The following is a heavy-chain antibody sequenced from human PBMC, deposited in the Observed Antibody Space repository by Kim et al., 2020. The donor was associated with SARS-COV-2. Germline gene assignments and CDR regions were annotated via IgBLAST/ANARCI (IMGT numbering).Heavy chain of an antibody. Sequence: TKFYADSVKGRFTVSRDNAKKSLYLQMNSLTAEDTAVYYCARENYRVIDYWGQGTLVTVSS. V-gene: IGHV3-48*03. CDR3: ARENYRVIDY. J-gene: IGHJ4*02. CDR2: TK. D-gene: IGHD3-16*02.